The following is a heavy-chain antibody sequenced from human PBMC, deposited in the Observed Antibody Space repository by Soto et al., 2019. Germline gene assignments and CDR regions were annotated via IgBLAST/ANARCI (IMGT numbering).Heavy chain of an antibody. CDR3: ARLGFPGAIYFDS. V-gene: IGHV5-51*01. Sequence: GASLKISCKGSGYNFTTFWIGWVRQVPGKGLEWMGIIYPGDSETKYSPDFEGQVTISADRSTNTAYLQWRSLRASDTAMYYCARLGFPGAIYFDSWGRGTLVTVSS. CDR2: IYPGDSET. CDR1: GYNFTTFW. J-gene: IGHJ4*02.